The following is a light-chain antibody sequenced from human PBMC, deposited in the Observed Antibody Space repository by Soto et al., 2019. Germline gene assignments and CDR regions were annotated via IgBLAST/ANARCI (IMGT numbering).Light chain of an antibody. CDR1: QSVGRT. CDR3: QQYNQWPPYT. J-gene: IGKJ2*01. CDR2: GAS. V-gene: IGKV3-15*01. Sequence: EIVMTQSPATLSVSPGERATLFCRASQSVGRTLAWYQQKPGQSPRLLVYGASTRANGTPARFNGSGSGTEFTLTISSLQSEDVAVYYCQQYNQWPPYTFGQGTKVEIK.